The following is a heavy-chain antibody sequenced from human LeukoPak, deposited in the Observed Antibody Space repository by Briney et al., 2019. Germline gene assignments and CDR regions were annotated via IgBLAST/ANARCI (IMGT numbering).Heavy chain of an antibody. CDR2: INHSGST. Sequence: ASETLSLTCAVYGGSFSGYYWNWVRQPPGKGLEWVGEINHSGSTNYNPSLKSRVTISVDTSKNQFSLKLSSVPAADTGVYYCAREGWAARFDYWGQGTLVTVSS. D-gene: IGHD6-6*01. J-gene: IGHJ4*02. CDR3: AREGWAARFDY. V-gene: IGHV4-34*01. CDR1: GGSFSGYY.